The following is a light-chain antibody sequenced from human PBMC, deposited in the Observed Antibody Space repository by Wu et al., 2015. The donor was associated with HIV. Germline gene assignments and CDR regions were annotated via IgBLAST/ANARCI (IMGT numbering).Light chain of an antibody. CDR3: QQYSYSPPWT. CDR2: GSS. CDR1: ESLGSTY. J-gene: IGKJ1*01. Sequence: EIVLTRSPDILSLSPGERATLSCKASESLGSTYLAWYQQKPGLAPRLLIYGSSTRATGIPDRFTGSGSGTDFTLTISRLEPEDFAVYHCQQYSYSPPWTFGQGTKVEIK. V-gene: IGKV3-20*01.